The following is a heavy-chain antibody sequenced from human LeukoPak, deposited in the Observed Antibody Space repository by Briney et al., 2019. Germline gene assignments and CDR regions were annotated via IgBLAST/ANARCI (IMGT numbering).Heavy chain of an antibody. Sequence: PGRSLRLSCAASGFTFSSYWMSWVRQAPGKGLEWVANIKQDGSEKYYVGSVKGRFTISRDNAKNSLYLQMNSLRAEDTAVYYCARDYSYGDGNFDYWGQGTLVTVSS. D-gene: IGHD5-18*01. CDR3: ARDYSYGDGNFDY. CDR2: IKQDGSEK. CDR1: GFTFSSYW. J-gene: IGHJ4*02. V-gene: IGHV3-7*01.